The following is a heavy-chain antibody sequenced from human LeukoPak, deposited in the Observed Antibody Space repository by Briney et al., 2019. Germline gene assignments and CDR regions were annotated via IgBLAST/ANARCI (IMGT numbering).Heavy chain of an antibody. Sequence: GGSLRLSCAASGFTFSSYGMHWVRQAPGKGLEWVAVIWYDGSNKCYADSVKGRFTISRDNSKNTLYLQMNSLRAEDTAVYYCARGARYTHLPYHTWGQGTLVTVSS. CDR2: IWYDGSNK. J-gene: IGHJ5*02. CDR1: GFTFSSYG. CDR3: ARGARYTHLPYHT. V-gene: IGHV3-33*01. D-gene: IGHD1-14*01.